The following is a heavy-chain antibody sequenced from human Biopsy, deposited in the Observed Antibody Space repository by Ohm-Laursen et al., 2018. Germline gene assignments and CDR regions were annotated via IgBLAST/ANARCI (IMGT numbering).Heavy chain of an antibody. V-gene: IGHV4-39*01. CDR3: ARDYDTSGYYYVS. J-gene: IGHJ5*02. CDR2: IFYRGST. CDR1: GGSISNNNYY. Sequence: SETLSLTCAVSGGSISNNNYYWGWIRKPPGKGLEWIGSIFYRGSTHYKPSLKSRVNISVDTSKNQFSLKLNFVTAADTAVYYCARDYDTSGYYYVSWGQGTLVTVSS. D-gene: IGHD3-22*01.